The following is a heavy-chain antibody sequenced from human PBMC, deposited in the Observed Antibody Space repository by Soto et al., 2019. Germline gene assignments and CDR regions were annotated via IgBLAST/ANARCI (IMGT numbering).Heavy chain of an antibody. CDR3: ARHYSAMGV. Sequence: EVQLVETGGDLIQPGGSLRLSCEASGFTVSSDSMTWVRQAPGKGLEWISIIYSDNNTDYEDSVKGRFSISRDTSKNILYLQMNSLRAEDTAEYYCARHYSAMGVWGQGTTVTVSS. V-gene: IGHV3-53*02. CDR2: IYSDNNT. CDR1: GFTVSSDS. J-gene: IGHJ6*02.